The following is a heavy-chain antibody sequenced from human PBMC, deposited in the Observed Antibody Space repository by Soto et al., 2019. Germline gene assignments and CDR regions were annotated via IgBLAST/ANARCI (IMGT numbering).Heavy chain of an antibody. J-gene: IGHJ6*03. D-gene: IGHD6-6*01. CDR3: ARVRKLVGYFYYYRDV. CDR1: GYTFTNYG. V-gene: IGHV1-18*01. CDR2: ISAYNGNT. Sequence: QVQLLQSGAEVKKPGASVKVSCKASGYTFTNYGITWVRQAPGQGLEWMGWISAYNGNTHYTQRLQGRVTMTTDTSTSTAYMQLRGLRSEDTAVYSSARVRKLVGYFYYYRDVWGKGTTVTVSS.